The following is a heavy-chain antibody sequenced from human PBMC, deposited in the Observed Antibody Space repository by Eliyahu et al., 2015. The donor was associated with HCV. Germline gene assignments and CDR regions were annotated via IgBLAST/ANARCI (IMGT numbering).Heavy chain of an antibody. V-gene: IGHV4-59*01. J-gene: IGHJ5*02. D-gene: IGHD6-19*01. Sequence: QVQLQESGPGLVKPSETLSLTXTVSGGSITTYYWGWXRQPPGKGLEWIGYIHYSGSTNYNPSLKSRVTISVDTSKNQFSLNLTSVTAADTAMYYCASGGGGIAVTGTGGWFDPWGQGTLVTVSS. CDR1: GGSITTYY. CDR2: IHYSGST. CDR3: ASGGGGIAVTGTGGWFDP.